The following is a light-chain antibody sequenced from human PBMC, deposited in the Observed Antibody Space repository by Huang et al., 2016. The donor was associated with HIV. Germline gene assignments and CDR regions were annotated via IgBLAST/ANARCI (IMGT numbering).Light chain of an antibody. CDR2: DAS. V-gene: IGKV3-11*01. J-gene: IGKJ2*01. CDR1: QSVSSS. Sequence: EIVLTQSPATLSLSPGERATLSCRASQSVSSSLAWYQQRPGQAPRLLIYDASNRATDVPARFSGSGSGTDFTLTISSLEPEDSAVYYCQQRNNWPYTFGQGTKLEIK. CDR3: QQRNNWPYT.